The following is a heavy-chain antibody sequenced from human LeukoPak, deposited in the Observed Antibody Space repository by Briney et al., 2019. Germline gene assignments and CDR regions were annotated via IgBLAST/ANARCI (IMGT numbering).Heavy chain of an antibody. Sequence: SKTLSLTCTVSGGSISSYYWSWIRQPPGKGLEWIGYIYYSGSTNYNPSLKSRVTISVDTSKNQFSLKLSSVTAADTAVYYCARKGWAARTFDYWGQGTLVTVSS. J-gene: IGHJ4*02. CDR1: GGSISSYY. V-gene: IGHV4-59*01. CDR2: IYYSGST. CDR3: ARKGWAARTFDY. D-gene: IGHD6-6*01.